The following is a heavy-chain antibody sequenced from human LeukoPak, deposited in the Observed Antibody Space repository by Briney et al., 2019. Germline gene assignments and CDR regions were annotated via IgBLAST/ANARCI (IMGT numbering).Heavy chain of an antibody. CDR3: ASHLGVVTANLLN. CDR1: GGSISSTSYY. V-gene: IGHV4-39*01. Sequence: PSETLSLTCTVSGGSISSTSYYWGWIRQPPGKGLEWVGSIYYTGSTYYNPSLKSRVTISVDTSKNQFSLRLSSVTAADTAVYYCASHLGVVTANLLNWGQGTLVTVSS. CDR2: IYYTGST. J-gene: IGHJ4*02. D-gene: IGHD4-23*01.